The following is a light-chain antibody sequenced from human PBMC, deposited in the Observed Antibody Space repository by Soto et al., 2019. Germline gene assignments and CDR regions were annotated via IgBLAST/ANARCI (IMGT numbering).Light chain of an antibody. Sequence: QSALTQPASVFGSPGQSITISCTGTSSDVGAYDYVSWYQQHPGKAPKLLIYEVSNRPSGVSNRFSGSKSGNTASLTISGLQAEDEADYYCCSHRITTTARVVFGGGTKLTVL. CDR3: CSHRITTTARVV. V-gene: IGLV2-14*01. CDR2: EVS. CDR1: SSDVGAYDY. J-gene: IGLJ2*01.